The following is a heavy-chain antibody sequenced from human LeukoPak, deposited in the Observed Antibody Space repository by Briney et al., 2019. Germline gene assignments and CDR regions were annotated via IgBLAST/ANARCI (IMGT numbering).Heavy chain of an antibody. V-gene: IGHV4-34*01. J-gene: IGHJ2*01. D-gene: IGHD2-2*01. Sequence: SETLSLTCAVYGGSFSGYYWSWIRQLPGKGLEWIGEINHSGSTNYNPSLKSRVTISVDTSKNQFSLKLSSVTAADTAVYYCARVNEDIVVVPAAMGGYWYFDLLGRGTLVTVSS. CDR3: ARVNEDIVVVPAAMGGYWYFDL. CDR2: INHSGST. CDR1: GGSFSGYY.